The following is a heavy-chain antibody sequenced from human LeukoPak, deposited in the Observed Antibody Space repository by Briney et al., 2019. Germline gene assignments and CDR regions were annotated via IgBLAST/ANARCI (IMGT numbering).Heavy chain of an antibody. CDR3: ARDSFGTSRPSDY. CDR2: INAGNGNT. J-gene: IGHJ4*02. CDR1: GYTFTSYA. D-gene: IGHD2-2*01. V-gene: IGHV1-3*01. Sequence: ASVTVSCKASGYTFTSYAMHWVRQAPGQRLEWMGWINAGNGNTKYSQKLQGRVTITRDTSANTGYMELSSLRYEDTAVYYCARDSFGTSRPSDYWGQGTLVTVSS.